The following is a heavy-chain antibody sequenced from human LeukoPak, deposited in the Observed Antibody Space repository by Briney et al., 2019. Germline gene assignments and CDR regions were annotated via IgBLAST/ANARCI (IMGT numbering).Heavy chain of an antibody. CDR2: ISYSGST. Sequence: PSETLSLTCTVSGGSMSSYYWSWTRQPPGKGLEWIGYISYSGSTNYNPSLKSRVTISVDTSKNHFSLKLSSVTAADTAVYYCARSNSYGYVRTMDVWGQGTTVTVSS. CDR3: ARSNSYGYVRTMDV. D-gene: IGHD5-18*01. CDR1: GGSMSSYY. J-gene: IGHJ6*02. V-gene: IGHV4-59*01.